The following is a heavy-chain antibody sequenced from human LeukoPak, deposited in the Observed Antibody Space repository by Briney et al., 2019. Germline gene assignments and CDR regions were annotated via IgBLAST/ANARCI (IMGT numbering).Heavy chain of an antibody. CDR3: ARDLRDSSGWYIQW. D-gene: IGHD6-19*01. CDR1: GYTFTGYY. V-gene: IGHV1-2*02. J-gene: IGHJ4*02. CDR2: INPNSGGT. Sequence: ASVKVSCKASGYTFTGYYMHWVRQAPGQGLEWMGWINPNSGGTNYAQKFQGRVTMTRDTSISTAYMELSRLRSDDTAVYYCARDLRDSSGWYIQWWGQGTLVTVSS.